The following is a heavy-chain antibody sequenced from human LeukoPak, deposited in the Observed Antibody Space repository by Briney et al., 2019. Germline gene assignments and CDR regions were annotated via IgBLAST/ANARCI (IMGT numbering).Heavy chain of an antibody. CDR1: GFTVSSNY. Sequence: PGGSLRLSCAASGFTVSSNYMSWVRQAPGKGLEWVSVIYSGGSTYYADSVKGRFTISRHNSKSTLYLQMNSLRAEDTAVYYCARDHRLLRAFDIWGQGTMVTVSS. CDR2: IYSGGST. D-gene: IGHD3-3*01. CDR3: ARDHRLLRAFDI. V-gene: IGHV3-53*04. J-gene: IGHJ3*02.